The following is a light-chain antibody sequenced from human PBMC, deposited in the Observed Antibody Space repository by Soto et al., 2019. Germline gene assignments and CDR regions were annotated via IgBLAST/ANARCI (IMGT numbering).Light chain of an antibody. CDR1: SSDVGLYDY. J-gene: IGLJ1*01. Sequence: QSVLTQPASVSGSPGQSITISCTGSSSDVGLYDYVSWYQQYPGRAPKLIIYEVNGRPSGVPTRFSGSKSGNTASLTISGLQAEDEADYYCSSYMTSSTYVFGTGTKVTVL. CDR3: SSYMTSSTYV. CDR2: EVN. V-gene: IGLV2-14*01.